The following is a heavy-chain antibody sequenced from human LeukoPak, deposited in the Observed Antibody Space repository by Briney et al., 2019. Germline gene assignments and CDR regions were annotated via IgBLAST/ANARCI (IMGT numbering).Heavy chain of an antibody. CDR3: AKGYGWSYVGYYFDY. Sequence: PGGSLRLSCAASGFTFSSYGMHWVRQAPGKGLEWVAVISYDGSNKYYADSVKGRFTISRDNSKNTLYLQMNSLRAEDTAVYYCAKGYGWSYVGYYFDYWGQGTLVTVSS. D-gene: IGHD1-26*01. V-gene: IGHV3-30*18. CDR1: GFTFSSYG. J-gene: IGHJ4*02. CDR2: ISYDGSNK.